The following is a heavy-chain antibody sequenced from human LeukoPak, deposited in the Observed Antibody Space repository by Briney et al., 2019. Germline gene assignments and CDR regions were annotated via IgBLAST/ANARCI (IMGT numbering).Heavy chain of an antibody. CDR1: GFTFSSYW. Sequence: GGSLRLSCAASGFTFSSYWMSWVRQAPGKGLEWVANINQDGTEKYYVDSVKGRFTISRDNAKNTLYLQMNSLRAEDTAVYYCVRVDGAPYWGQGTLVTVSS. CDR3: VRVDGAPY. J-gene: IGHJ4*02. V-gene: IGHV3-7*01. D-gene: IGHD4/OR15-4a*01. CDR2: INQDGTEK.